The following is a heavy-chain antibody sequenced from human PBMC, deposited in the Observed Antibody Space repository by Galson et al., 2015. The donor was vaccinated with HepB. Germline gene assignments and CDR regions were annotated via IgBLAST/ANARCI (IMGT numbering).Heavy chain of an antibody. D-gene: IGHD6-13*01. J-gene: IGHJ3*02. CDR3: ARRRSSWNAFDI. Sequence: SVKVSCKASGYTFTSYAMHWVRQAPGQRLEWMGWINAGNGNTKYSQKFQGRVTITRDTSASTAYMELSSLRSEDTAVYYCARRRSSWNAFDIWGQGTMVTVSS. CDR2: INAGNGNT. V-gene: IGHV1-3*01. CDR1: GYTFTSYA.